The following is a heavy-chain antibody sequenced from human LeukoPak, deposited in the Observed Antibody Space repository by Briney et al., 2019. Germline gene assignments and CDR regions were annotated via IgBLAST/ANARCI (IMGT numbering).Heavy chain of an antibody. J-gene: IGHJ6*02. Sequence: GGSLRLSCAASGFTVSSNCVNWVRQAPGKGLKWVSVICSGGSTNYADSVKGRFTISRDNSKNTLYLQMNSLRAEDTAVYYCARVLWVQNYYYGMDVWGQGTTVTVSS. V-gene: IGHV3-66*01. CDR1: GFTVSSNC. CDR2: ICSGGST. D-gene: IGHD3-16*01. CDR3: ARVLWVQNYYYGMDV.